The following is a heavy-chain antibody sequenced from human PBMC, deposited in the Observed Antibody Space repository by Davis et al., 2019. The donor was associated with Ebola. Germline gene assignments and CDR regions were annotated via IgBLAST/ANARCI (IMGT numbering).Heavy chain of an antibody. CDR1: GGSISSGDYY. J-gene: IGHJ6*02. D-gene: IGHD3-22*01. CDR2: IYYSGST. Sequence: SETLSLTCTVSGGSISSGDYYWRWLRPPPGKGLEWIGYIYYSGSTYYNPSLKSRVTISVDTSKNQFSLKLSSVTAADTAGLYCCRTRVVMGYYYYGMDVWGQGTTVTVSS. CDR3: CRTRVVMGYYYYGMDV. V-gene: IGHV4-30-4*01.